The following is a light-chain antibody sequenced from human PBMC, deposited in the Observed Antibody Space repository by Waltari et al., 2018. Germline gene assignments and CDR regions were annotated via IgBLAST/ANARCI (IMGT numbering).Light chain of an antibody. V-gene: IGKV1-9*01. CDR1: QDISTY. CDR2: PAS. CDR3: QQFNAYPLFT. Sequence: DIQLTQSPSFLSASVGDRAAITCRASQDISTYLAWYQQKPGKAPRLLIYPASTLQNGVPLRFSGSGSGTEFTLTITNLQPEDFAAYYCQQFNAYPLFTFGPGTKLDIK. J-gene: IGKJ3*01.